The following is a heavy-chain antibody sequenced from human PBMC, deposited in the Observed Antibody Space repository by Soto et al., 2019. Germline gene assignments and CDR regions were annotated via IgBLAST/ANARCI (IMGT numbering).Heavy chain of an antibody. D-gene: IGHD3-22*01. V-gene: IGHV4-31*03. CDR2: IHNSGST. CDR1: GASINGGGYY. J-gene: IGHJ4*02. CDR3: ATAARSGYYARA. Sequence: PSETLSLTCTVSGASINGGGYYWSWIRQHPGKGLELIGYIHNSGSTSYNPSLKSRVTISLDTSQNQFSLKLTSVTAADTAVYYCATAARSGYYARAWGQGTLVTVSS.